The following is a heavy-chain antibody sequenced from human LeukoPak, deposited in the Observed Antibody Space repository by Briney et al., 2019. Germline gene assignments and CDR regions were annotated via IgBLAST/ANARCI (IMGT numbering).Heavy chain of an antibody. CDR3: ARDRYYYDSSGRRRNWFDP. CDR2: IIPIFGTA. Sequence: SVKVSCKASGGTFSSYAISWVRQAPGQGLEWMGGIIPIFGTANYAQKFQGRVAITADESTSTAYMELSSLRSEDTAVYYCARDRYYYDSSGRRRNWFDPWGQGTLVTVSS. CDR1: GGTFSSYA. V-gene: IGHV1-69*13. D-gene: IGHD3-22*01. J-gene: IGHJ5*02.